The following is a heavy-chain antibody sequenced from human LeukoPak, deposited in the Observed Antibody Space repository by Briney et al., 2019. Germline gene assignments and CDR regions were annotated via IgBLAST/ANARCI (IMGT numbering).Heavy chain of an antibody. Sequence: GGSLRLSCAASGFTFSNAWMSWVRQAPGKGLEWVGRIKSKTDGGTTDYAAPVKGRFTISRDDSKNTLYLQMNSLKTEDTAVYYCTTATHSGYVYYYYMDVWGKGTTVTVSS. CDR3: TTATHSGYVYYYYMDV. CDR1: GFTFSNAW. J-gene: IGHJ6*03. D-gene: IGHD5-12*01. CDR2: IKSKTDGGTT. V-gene: IGHV3-15*01.